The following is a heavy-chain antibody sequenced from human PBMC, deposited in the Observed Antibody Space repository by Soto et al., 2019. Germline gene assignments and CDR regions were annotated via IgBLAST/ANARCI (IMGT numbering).Heavy chain of an antibody. Sequence: ESGGGLVQPGGSLRLSCAASGFTFSSYWMSWVRQAPEKGLGWVANIKQDGNDLYFVDSVKGRFTISRDNAKNSLYLHMSSLRAEDTGVYYCARTIAGVVPHSSSMDVWGKGTTVTVSS. CDR2: IKQDGNDL. V-gene: IGHV3-7*01. CDR3: ARTIAGVVPHSSSMDV. J-gene: IGHJ6*03. D-gene: IGHD3-3*01. CDR1: GFTFSSYW.